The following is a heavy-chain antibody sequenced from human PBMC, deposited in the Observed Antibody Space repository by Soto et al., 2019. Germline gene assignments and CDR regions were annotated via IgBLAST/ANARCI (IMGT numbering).Heavy chain of an antibody. CDR3: ARHIPGTAVDGGAFDI. D-gene: IGHD6-19*01. V-gene: IGHV3-21*01. Sequence: GGSLRLSCAASGFTLSNYSMNWVRQAPGKGLEWVSSISSSSRYIYHADSVKGRFTISRGNAHNPLYLQMNSLRAEDTAVYYCARHIPGTAVDGGAFDIWGQGTMVTVSS. J-gene: IGHJ3*02. CDR1: GFTLSNYS. CDR2: ISSSSRYI.